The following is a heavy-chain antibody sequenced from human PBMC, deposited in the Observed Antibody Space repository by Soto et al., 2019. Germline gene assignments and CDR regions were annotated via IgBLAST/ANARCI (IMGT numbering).Heavy chain of an antibody. CDR3: ARESGYSGYDRNWFDP. Sequence: SVKVSCKASGGTFSSYAISWVRQAPGQGLEWMGGIIPIFGTANYAQKFQGRVTITADESTSTAYMELSSLRSEDTAVYYCARESGYSGYDRNWFDPWGQGTLVTVSS. D-gene: IGHD5-12*01. CDR2: IIPIFGTA. V-gene: IGHV1-69*13. CDR1: GGTFSSYA. J-gene: IGHJ5*02.